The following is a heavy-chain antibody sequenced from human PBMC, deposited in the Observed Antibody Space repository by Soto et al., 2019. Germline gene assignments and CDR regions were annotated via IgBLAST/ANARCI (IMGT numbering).Heavy chain of an antibody. CDR3: AREHGDILTGHHFDY. D-gene: IGHD3-9*01. V-gene: IGHV3-74*01. J-gene: IGHJ4*02. Sequence: GGSPRLSCAASGFTFSSYWMHWVRQAPGKGLVWVSRINSDGSSTSYADSVKGRFTISRDNAKNTLYLQMNSLRAEDTAVYYCAREHGDILTGHHFDYWGQGTLVTVSS. CDR1: GFTFSSYW. CDR2: INSDGSST.